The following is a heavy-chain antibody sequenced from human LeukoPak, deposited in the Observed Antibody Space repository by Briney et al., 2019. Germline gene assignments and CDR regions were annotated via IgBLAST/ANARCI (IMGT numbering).Heavy chain of an antibody. D-gene: IGHD3-3*01. CDR2: ITGSGGRT. CDR1: GFTFSVYG. J-gene: IGHJ6*03. V-gene: IGHV3-23*01. CDR3: AKSPTTYDFWGKITGTYYYYYMDV. Sequence: GGTLRLSCAVSGFTFSVYGMSWVRQAPGKGLEWVSAITGSGGRTYYADSEKGRFTISRDNSKNTLYLQMNSLRAEDTAVYYCAKSPTTYDFWGKITGTYYYYYMDVWGKGTTVTVSS.